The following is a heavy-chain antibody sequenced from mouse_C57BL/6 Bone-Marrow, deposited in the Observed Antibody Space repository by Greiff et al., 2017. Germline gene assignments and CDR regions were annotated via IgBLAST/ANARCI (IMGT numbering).Heavy chain of an antibody. CDR3: ATAGTEWFAY. D-gene: IGHD4-1*01. CDR1: GYAFTNYL. CDR2: IIPGSGGT. J-gene: IGHJ3*01. V-gene: IGHV1-54*01. Sequence: VQLQESGAELVRPGTSVKVSCKASGYAFTNYLIEWVKQRPGHGLEWIGVIIPGSGGTNYNAKFKGKATLTADKSSSTAYMQLSSLTSEDSAVNFCATAGTEWFAYWGQGTLVTVSA.